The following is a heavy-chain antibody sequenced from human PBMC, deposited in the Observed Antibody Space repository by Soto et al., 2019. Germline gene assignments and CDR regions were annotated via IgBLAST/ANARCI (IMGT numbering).Heavy chain of an antibody. D-gene: IGHD3-9*01. J-gene: IGHJ4*02. CDR2: IKQDGSEK. CDR1: GFTFSSYW. V-gene: IGHV3-7*05. Sequence: GGSLRLPCAASGFTFSSYWMSWVRQAPGKGLEWVANIKQDGSEKYYVDSVKGRFTISRDNAKNSLYLQMNSLRAEDTAVYYCARDMYYDILTGPIDYWGQGTLVTVSS. CDR3: ARDMYYDILTGPIDY.